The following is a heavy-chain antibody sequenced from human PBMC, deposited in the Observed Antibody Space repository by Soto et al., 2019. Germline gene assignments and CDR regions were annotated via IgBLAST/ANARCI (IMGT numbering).Heavy chain of an antibody. D-gene: IGHD2-2*01. CDR3: ARSEGCSSTSCYPQEIDY. V-gene: IGHV3-48*01. CDR2: ISSGSSTM. CDR1: GFTFSSYS. Sequence: GGSLRLSCAASGFTFSSYSMNWVRQAPGKGLEWVSYISSGSSTMHYADSVKGRFTFSRDNAKNSLFLQMNSLRAEDTAVYYCARSEGCSSTSCYPQEIDYWGQGNLVTVSS. J-gene: IGHJ4*02.